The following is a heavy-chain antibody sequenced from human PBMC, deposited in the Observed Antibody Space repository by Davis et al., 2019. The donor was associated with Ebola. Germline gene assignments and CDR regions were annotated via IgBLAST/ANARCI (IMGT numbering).Heavy chain of an antibody. CDR2: ISYDGSNK. V-gene: IGHV3-30*03. Sequence: PGGSLRLSCAASGFTFSSYGMHWVRQAPGKGLEWVAVISYDGSNKYYADSVKGRFTISRDNSKNTLYLQMNSLRAEDTAVYYCARAPITMIVVAQYYFDYWGQGTLVTVSS. D-gene: IGHD3-22*01. CDR3: ARAPITMIVVAQYYFDY. CDR1: GFTFSSYG. J-gene: IGHJ4*02.